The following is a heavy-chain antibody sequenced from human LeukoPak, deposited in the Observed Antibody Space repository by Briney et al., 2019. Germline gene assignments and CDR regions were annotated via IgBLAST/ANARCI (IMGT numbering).Heavy chain of an antibody. Sequence: GGSLRLSCAASGFTFSSYGMHWVRQAPGKGLEWVAFIRYDGSNKYYADSVKGRFTISRDNAKNSLYLQMNSLRAEDTAVYYCARDRICSGGSCYSHWFDPWGQGTLVTVSS. V-gene: IGHV3-30*02. D-gene: IGHD2-15*01. CDR1: GFTFSSYG. J-gene: IGHJ5*02. CDR3: ARDRICSGGSCYSHWFDP. CDR2: IRYDGSNK.